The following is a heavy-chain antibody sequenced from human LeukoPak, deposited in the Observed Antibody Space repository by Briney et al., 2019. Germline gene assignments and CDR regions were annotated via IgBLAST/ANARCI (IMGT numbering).Heavy chain of an antibody. CDR1: GYTFTGYY. Sequence: GASVKVSCKASGYTFTGYYMHWVRQAPGQGLEWMGWINPNSGGTNYAQKFQGRVTITADESTSTAYMELSSLRSEDTAVYYCARDRAAAGTGSRWFDPWGQGTLVTVSS. CDR2: INPNSGGT. CDR3: ARDRAAAGTGSRWFDP. V-gene: IGHV1-2*02. D-gene: IGHD6-13*01. J-gene: IGHJ5*02.